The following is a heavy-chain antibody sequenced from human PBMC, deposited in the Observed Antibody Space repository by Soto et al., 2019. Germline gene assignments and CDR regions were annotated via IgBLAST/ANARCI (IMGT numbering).Heavy chain of an antibody. D-gene: IGHD2-2*01. CDR3: ARRPVIPAAPEVYYYYGMDV. V-gene: IGHV4-30-4*01. J-gene: IGHJ6*02. Sequence: QVQLQESGPGLVKPSQTLSLTCTVSGGSISSGDYYWSWIRQPPGKGLEWIGYIYYSGSTYYNPSRKSRVTISVDTSMNQFSLKLSSVTAADTAVYYCARRPVIPAAPEVYYYYGMDVWGQGTTVTVSS. CDR1: GGSISSGDYY. CDR2: IYYSGST.